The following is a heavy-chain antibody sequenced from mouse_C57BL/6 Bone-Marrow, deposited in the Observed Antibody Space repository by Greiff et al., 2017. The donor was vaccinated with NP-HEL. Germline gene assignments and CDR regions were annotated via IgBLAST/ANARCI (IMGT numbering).Heavy chain of an antibody. CDR3: ARGPYYYGPYWYFDV. CDR1: GFTFSDYG. Sequence: DVMLVESGGGLVKPGGSLKLSCAASGFTFSDYGMHWVRQAPEKGLEWVAYISSGSSTIYYADTVKGRFTISRDNAKNTLFLQMTSLRSEDTAMYYCARGPYYYGPYWYFDVWGTGTTVTVSS. J-gene: IGHJ1*03. CDR2: ISSGSSTI. V-gene: IGHV5-17*01. D-gene: IGHD1-1*01.